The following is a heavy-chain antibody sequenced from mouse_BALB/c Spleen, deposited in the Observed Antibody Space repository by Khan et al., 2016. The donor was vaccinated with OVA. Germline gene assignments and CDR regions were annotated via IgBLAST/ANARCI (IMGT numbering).Heavy chain of an antibody. Sequence: QMQLEESGPGLVAPSQSLSITCTVSGFSLSRYNIHWVRQPPGKGLEWLGMIWGGGGTDYNSTLKSRLSISKDNSKSQVFLKMNSLQTDDSAMYYCARAYYRYDGYSAMDYGGQGTSVTVSS. CDR3: ARAYYRYDGYSAMDY. D-gene: IGHD2-14*01. CDR1: GFSLSRYN. J-gene: IGHJ4*01. CDR2: IWGGGGT. V-gene: IGHV2-6-4*01.